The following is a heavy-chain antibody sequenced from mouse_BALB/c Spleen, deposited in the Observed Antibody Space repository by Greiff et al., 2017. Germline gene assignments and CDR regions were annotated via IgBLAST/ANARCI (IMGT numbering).Heavy chain of an antibody. D-gene: IGHD2-3*01. Sequence: EVKLVESGGGLVKPGGSLKLSCAASGFTFSSFGMHWVRQAPEKGLEWVAYISSGSSTIYYADTVKGRFTISRDNPKNTLFLQMTSLRSEDTAMFDGARALSYEYDAMDYWGQGTSVTVSS. CDR3: ARALSYEYDAMDY. V-gene: IGHV5-17*02. J-gene: IGHJ4*01. CDR1: GFTFSSFG. CDR2: ISSGSSTI.